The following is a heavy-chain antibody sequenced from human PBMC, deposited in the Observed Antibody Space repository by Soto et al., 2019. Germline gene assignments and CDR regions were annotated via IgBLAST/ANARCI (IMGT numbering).Heavy chain of an antibody. J-gene: IGHJ5*02. V-gene: IGHV1-8*01. Sequence: QVQLVQSGAEVKKPGASVRVSCKASGYTFRDYDINWVRQATGQGLEWIGWMNPNSGNTGYAQKFQGRVTMTRDTSITTAYMELSNLDSEDTAVYYCARDHRFNWNDEGWFDPWGQGTLVTVSS. D-gene: IGHD1-20*01. CDR1: GYTFRDYD. CDR3: ARDHRFNWNDEGWFDP. CDR2: MNPNSGNT.